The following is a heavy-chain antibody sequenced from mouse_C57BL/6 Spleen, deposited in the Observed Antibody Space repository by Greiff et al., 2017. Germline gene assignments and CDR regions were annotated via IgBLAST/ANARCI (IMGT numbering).Heavy chain of an antibody. J-gene: IGHJ1*03. CDR1: GFTFSSYA. V-gene: IGHV5-4*01. Sequence: EVQRVESGGGLVKPGGSLKLSCAVSGFTFSSYAMSWVRQTPEKRLEWVATISDGGSYTYYPDNVQGRFTNSRYNAKNNLYLQMSHLKSEDTAMYYCARDGLDTTVVAHWYFDVWGTGTTVTVSS. D-gene: IGHD1-1*01. CDR2: ISDGGSYT. CDR3: ARDGLDTTVVAHWYFDV.